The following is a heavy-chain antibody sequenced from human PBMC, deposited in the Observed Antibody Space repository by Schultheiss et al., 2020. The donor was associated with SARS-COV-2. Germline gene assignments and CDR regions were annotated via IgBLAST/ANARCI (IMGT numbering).Heavy chain of an antibody. CDR3: TTATIFGVVIFPHYYYGMDV. CDR1: GFTFSSYA. D-gene: IGHD3-3*01. CDR2: ISGSGGST. J-gene: IGHJ6*02. V-gene: IGHV3-23*01. Sequence: GGSLRLSCAASGFTFSSYAMSWVRQAPGKGLEWVSAISGSGGSTYYADSVKGRFTISRDNSKNTLYLQMNSLKTEDTAVYYCTTATIFGVVIFPHYYYGMDVWGQGTTVTVSS.